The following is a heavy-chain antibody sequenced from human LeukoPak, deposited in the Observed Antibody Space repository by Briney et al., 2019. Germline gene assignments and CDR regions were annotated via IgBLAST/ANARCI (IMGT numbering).Heavy chain of an antibody. CDR3: AKEGDYYNSIVPNY. Sequence: PGGSLRLSCAASGFTFDDYAMHWVRQAPGKGLEWVSGISWNRGSIGYADSVKGRFTISKDNSKTTLYLQMNSLRAEDTAVYYCAKEGDYYNSIVPNYWGQGTLVTVSS. CDR1: GFTFDDYA. D-gene: IGHD3-22*01. J-gene: IGHJ4*02. CDR2: ISWNRGSI. V-gene: IGHV3-9*01.